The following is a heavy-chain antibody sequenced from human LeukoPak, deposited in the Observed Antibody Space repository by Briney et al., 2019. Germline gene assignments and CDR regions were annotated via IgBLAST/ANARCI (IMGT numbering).Heavy chain of an antibody. D-gene: IGHD5-12*01. V-gene: IGHV3-30*02. CDR3: ARYKGGDSGYDFLFDS. CDR2: RRYDGTSI. J-gene: IGHJ4*02. CDR1: GFTFSNYG. Sequence: PGGSLRLSCAASGFTFSNYGMHWVRQAPGKGLEWVAYRRYDGTSIHYIDSVKGRFTISTDVPRNTLYLQMSSLRPEDTAVYYCARYKGGDSGYDFLFDSWGQGTLVTVSS.